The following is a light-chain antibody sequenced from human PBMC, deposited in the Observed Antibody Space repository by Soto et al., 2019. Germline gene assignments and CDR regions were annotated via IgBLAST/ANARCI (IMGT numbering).Light chain of an antibody. CDR2: GNT. CDR3: QSYDNSLNGLYV. J-gene: IGLJ1*01. Sequence: QSVLTQPPSVSGAPGQRVTISCTGSSSNIGAGYDVYWYQQLPGTAPKLLIYGNTNRPSGVPDRFSASKSGTSASLAITGLQAEDEADYYCQSYDNSLNGLYVFGTGTKVTVL. V-gene: IGLV1-40*01. CDR1: SSNIGAGYD.